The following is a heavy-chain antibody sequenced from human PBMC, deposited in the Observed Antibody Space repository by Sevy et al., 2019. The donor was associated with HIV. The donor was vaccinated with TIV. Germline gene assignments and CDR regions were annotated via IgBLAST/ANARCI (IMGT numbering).Heavy chain of an antibody. V-gene: IGHV3-7*01. CDR2: VKEDGSEK. D-gene: IGHD5-18*01. CDR1: GFTFSSYW. Sequence: GGSLRLSCAASGFTFSSYWMSWVRQAPGTGLEWVATVKEDGSEKSYVDSVKSRFTITRDNAKNSLYLQMNSLGVDDTALYYCVREGLGGFSYSLDCWGQGTLVTVSS. J-gene: IGHJ4*02. CDR3: VREGLGGFSYSLDC.